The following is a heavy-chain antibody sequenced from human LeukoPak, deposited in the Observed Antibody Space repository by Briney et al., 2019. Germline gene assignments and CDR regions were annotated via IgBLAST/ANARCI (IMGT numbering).Heavy chain of an antibody. CDR2: INPSGGST. CDR1: GYTFTSYY. Sequence: GASVKVSCRASGYTFTSYYMHWVRQAPGQGLEWMGIINPSGGSTSYAQKFQGRVTITRDTSASTAYMELSSLRSEDTAVYYCARVLGYYYDSSALGYWGQGTLVTVSS. CDR3: ARVLGYYYDSSALGY. D-gene: IGHD3-22*01. V-gene: IGHV1-46*01. J-gene: IGHJ4*02.